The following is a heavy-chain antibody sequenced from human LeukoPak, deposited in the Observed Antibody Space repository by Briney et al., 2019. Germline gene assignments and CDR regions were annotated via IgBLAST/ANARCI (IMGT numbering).Heavy chain of an antibody. Sequence: PGGPLRLSCAASGFSFSSHAMSWVRQAPGKGLEWVSSISGSGGSSANADSVKGRFTISRDSSKNTLYLQMNSLRAEDTAVHYCAKGGAYDLLTGSDFDHWGQGTLVTVSS. CDR1: GFSFSSHA. CDR2: ISGSGGSS. J-gene: IGHJ4*02. D-gene: IGHD3-9*01. CDR3: AKGGAYDLLTGSDFDH. V-gene: IGHV3-23*01.